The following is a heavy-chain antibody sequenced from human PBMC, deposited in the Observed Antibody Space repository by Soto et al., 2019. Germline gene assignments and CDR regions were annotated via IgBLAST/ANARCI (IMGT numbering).Heavy chain of an antibody. CDR1: RFTLSNAR. Sequence: EVQLMASGGGLVKPGESLRLSCAGSRFTLSNARMTWVRQAPGKGLEWVGRIKSKADNGTTDYPAAVKGRFTISRDDSRNTLYLQLNSLKTEDTAVYYCTTDYGGAFAIWGQGTMVTVSS. J-gene: IGHJ3*02. V-gene: IGHV3-15*01. D-gene: IGHD4-17*01. CDR3: TTDYGGAFAI. CDR2: IKSKADNGTT.